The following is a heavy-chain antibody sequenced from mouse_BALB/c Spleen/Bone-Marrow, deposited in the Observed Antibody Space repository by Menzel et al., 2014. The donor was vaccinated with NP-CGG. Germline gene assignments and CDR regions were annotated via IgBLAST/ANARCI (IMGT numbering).Heavy chain of an antibody. CDR1: GYTFTSYR. D-gene: IGHD2-3*01. J-gene: IGHJ2*01. CDR2: IDPSDSYT. CDR3: SREDGNHYFDY. Sequence: QVQLKQSGAELVKPGASVKMSCKASGYTFTSYRMHWVKQRPGHGLEWIGLIDPSDSYTSYNQNFKGKATLTVDTSSNTAYMQLSSLTSEDSAVYYCSREDGNHYFDYWGQGTTLAVSS. V-gene: IGHV1S127*01.